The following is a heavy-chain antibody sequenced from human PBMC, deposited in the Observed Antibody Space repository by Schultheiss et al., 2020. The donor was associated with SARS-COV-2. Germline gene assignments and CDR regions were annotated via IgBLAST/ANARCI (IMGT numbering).Heavy chain of an antibody. CDR1: GFTFSSYA. CDR2: ISYDGSNK. V-gene: IGHV3-30*03. D-gene: IGHD6-19*01. J-gene: IGHJ6*02. Sequence: GGSLRLSCAASGFTFSSYAMSWVRQAPGKGLEWVAVISYDGSNKYYADSVKGRFTISRDNAKNSLYLQMNSLRAEDTAVYYCARDLVEGSGWYVYYYYYGMDVWGQGTTVTVSS. CDR3: ARDLVEGSGWYVYYYYYGMDV.